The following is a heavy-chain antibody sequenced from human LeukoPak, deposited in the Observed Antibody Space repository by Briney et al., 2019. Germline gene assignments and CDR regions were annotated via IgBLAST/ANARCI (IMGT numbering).Heavy chain of an antibody. V-gene: IGHV3-23*01. CDR2: ISGSGGST. CDR3: AREGYCSSTSCYGYWNSNYDGDYFDY. J-gene: IGHJ4*02. Sequence: PGGTLRLSCAASGFTFSSYGISWVRQAPGKGLEWVSAISGSGGSTYYADSVKGRFTISRDNAKNSLYLQMNSLRAEDTAVYYCAREGYCSSTSCYGYWNSNYDGDYFDYWGQGTLVTVSS. D-gene: IGHD2-2*01. CDR1: GFTFSSYG.